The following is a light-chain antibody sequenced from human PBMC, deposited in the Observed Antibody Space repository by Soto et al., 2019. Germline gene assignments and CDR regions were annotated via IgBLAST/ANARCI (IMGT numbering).Light chain of an antibody. CDR1: SSDIGGYNY. Sequence: QSVLTQPASVSGSPEQSITISCTGTSSDIGGYNYVSWYQQYPGKAPKLMIFGVSDRPSGLSNRFSGSKSGTTASLTISGLQAEDEADYYCRSYKTSSTVVVFGVGTQLTVL. CDR3: RSYKTSSTVVV. CDR2: GVS. J-gene: IGLJ2*01. V-gene: IGLV2-14*01.